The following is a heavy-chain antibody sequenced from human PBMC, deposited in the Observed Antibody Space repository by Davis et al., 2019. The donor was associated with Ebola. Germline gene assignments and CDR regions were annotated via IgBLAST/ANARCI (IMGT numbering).Heavy chain of an antibody. CDR2: ISWDGGST. CDR3: AKGQLWWYYGMDV. V-gene: IGHV3-43D*03. D-gene: IGHD5-18*01. CDR1: GFTFDDYA. Sequence: GESLKISCAASGFTFDDYAMHWVRQAPGKGLEWVSLISWDGGSTYYADSVKGRFTISRDNSKNSLYLQMNSLRAEDTALYYCAKGQLWWYYGMDVWGQGTTVTVSS. J-gene: IGHJ6*02.